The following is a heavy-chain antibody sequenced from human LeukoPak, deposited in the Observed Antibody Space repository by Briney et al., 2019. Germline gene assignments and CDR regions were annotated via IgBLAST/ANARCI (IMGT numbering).Heavy chain of an antibody. Sequence: GESLKISCKGSGYSFTSYWIGWLRQMPGKGLEWMGIIYPGDSDTRYSPSFQGQVTISADKSISTAYLQWSSLKASDTAIYYCARQCCGSYYPMDVWGKGTTVTVSS. CDR3: ARQCCGSYYPMDV. CDR2: IYPGDSDT. CDR1: GYSFTSYW. V-gene: IGHV5-51*01. J-gene: IGHJ6*03. D-gene: IGHD1-26*01.